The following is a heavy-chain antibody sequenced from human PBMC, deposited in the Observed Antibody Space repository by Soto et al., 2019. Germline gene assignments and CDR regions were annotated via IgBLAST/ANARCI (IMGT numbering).Heavy chain of an antibody. CDR1: GFTFSYYP. V-gene: IGHV3-30-3*01. Sequence: QVPLVESGGGVVQPGRSLRLSCAASGFTFSYYPMHWVRQAPGKGLEWVAVISHDGSNKYYADSVKGRFTISRDNSENTLYLQMNSLRAEDTAVSYGARGLGGFDGDYRCFDYWGQGALVTDSS. D-gene: IGHD4-17*01. CDR3: ARGLGGFDGDYRCFDY. J-gene: IGHJ4*02. CDR2: ISHDGSNK.